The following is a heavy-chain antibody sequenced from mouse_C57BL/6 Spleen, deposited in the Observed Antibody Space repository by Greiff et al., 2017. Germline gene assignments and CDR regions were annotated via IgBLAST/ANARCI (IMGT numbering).Heavy chain of an antibody. D-gene: IGHD1-1*01. J-gene: IGHJ3*01. CDR1: GYTFTGYW. Sequence: QVQLQQSGAELMKPGASVKLSCTATGYTFTGYWIEWVKQRPGHGLEWIGEILPGSGSTNYNEKFKGKATFTADTSSNTAYMQLALLATEDSVIYYCTRYCYYGAWCAYWGQGTLVTVSA. CDR2: ILPGSGST. V-gene: IGHV1-9*01. CDR3: TRYCYYGAWCAY.